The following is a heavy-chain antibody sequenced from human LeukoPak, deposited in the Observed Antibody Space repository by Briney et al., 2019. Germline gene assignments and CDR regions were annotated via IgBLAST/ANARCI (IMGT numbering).Heavy chain of an antibody. Sequence: PSETLSLTCTVSGYSISSGYYWGWIRQPPGKGLEWIGSIYHSGSTYYNPSLKSRVTISVDTSKNQFSLKLSSVTAADTAVYYCARDALYGSGSYYLDYWGQGTLVTVSS. CDR2: IYHSGST. D-gene: IGHD3-10*01. J-gene: IGHJ4*02. CDR3: ARDALYGSGSYYLDY. CDR1: GYSISSGYY. V-gene: IGHV4-38-2*02.